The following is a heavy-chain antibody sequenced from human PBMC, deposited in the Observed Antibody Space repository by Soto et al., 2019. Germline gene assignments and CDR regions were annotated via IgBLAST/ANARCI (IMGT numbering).Heavy chain of an antibody. CDR2: ISYDGSNK. D-gene: IGHD3-16*02. CDR1: GFTFSSYA. Sequence: QVQLVESGGGVVQPGRSLRLSCAASGFTFSSYAMHWVRQAPGKGLEWVAVISYDGSNKYYADSVKGRFTISRDNSKNTLYLQMNSLRAEDTAVYYCPRDSGAFGELSSYWGQGTLVTVSS. J-gene: IGHJ4*02. CDR3: PRDSGAFGELSSY. V-gene: IGHV3-30-3*01.